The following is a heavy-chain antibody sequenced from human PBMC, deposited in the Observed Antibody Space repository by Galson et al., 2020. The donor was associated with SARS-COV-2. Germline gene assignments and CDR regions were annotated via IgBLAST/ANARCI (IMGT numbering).Heavy chain of an antibody. D-gene: IGHD3-10*01. CDR3: AGNYYYYYMDV. CDR2: IGTAGDT. V-gene: IGHV3-13*01. Sequence: GESLKISCAASGFTFSSYDMHWVRQATGKGLEWVSAIGTAGDTYYPGSVKGRFTISRENAKNSLYLQMNSLRAGDTAVYYCAGNYYYYYMDVWGKGTTVTVSS. J-gene: IGHJ6*03. CDR1: GFTFSSYD.